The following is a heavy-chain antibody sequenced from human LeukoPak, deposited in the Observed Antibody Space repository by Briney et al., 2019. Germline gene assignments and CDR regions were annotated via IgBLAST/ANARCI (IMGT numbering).Heavy chain of an antibody. CDR3: ARVYGAFDI. J-gene: IGHJ3*02. CDR2: ISYDGSNK. Sequence: HPGGSLRLSCAASGFTFSSYAMHWVRQAPGKGLEWVAVISYDGSNKYYADSVKGRFTISRDNSKNTLYLQMNSLRAEDTAVYYCARVYGAFDIWAKGQWSPSPQ. D-gene: IGHD2/OR15-2a*01. CDR1: GFTFSSYA. V-gene: IGHV3-30-3*01.